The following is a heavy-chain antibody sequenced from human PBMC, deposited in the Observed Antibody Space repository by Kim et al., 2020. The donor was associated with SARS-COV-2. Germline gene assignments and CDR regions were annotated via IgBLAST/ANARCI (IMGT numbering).Heavy chain of an antibody. CDR2: SE. CDR3: VSQVAGSNFDV. V-gene: IGHV3-23*01. Sequence: SEFYAESVKGRFTISRDNSKNTVYLQLNILRAEDTAMYYCVSQVAGSNFDVWGQGTMVTVSS. D-gene: IGHD3-10*01. J-gene: IGHJ3*01.